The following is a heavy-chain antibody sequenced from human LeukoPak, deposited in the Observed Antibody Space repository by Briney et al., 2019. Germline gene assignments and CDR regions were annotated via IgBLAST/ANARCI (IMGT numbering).Heavy chain of an antibody. V-gene: IGHV5-51*01. CDR1: GYGFTSYW. Sequence: HGESLKISCKGSGYGFTSYWIGWVRQMPGKGLEWMGIIYPGDSDTRYSPSFQGQVTISADKSISTAYLQWSSLKASDTAMYYCASSTAVTTHYFVFWGQGTLVTVS. CDR3: ASSTAVTTHYFVF. D-gene: IGHD4-17*01. J-gene: IGHJ4*02. CDR2: IYPGDSDT.